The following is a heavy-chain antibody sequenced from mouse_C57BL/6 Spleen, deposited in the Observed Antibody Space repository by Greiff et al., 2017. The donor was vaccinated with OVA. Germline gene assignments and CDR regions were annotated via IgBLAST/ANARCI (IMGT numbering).Heavy chain of an antibody. CDR1: GFTFRSYG. V-gene: IGHV5-6*01. D-gene: IGHD1-1*01. Sequence: EVQLVESGGDLVKPGGSLKLSCAASGFTFRSYGMSWVRQTPDKRLEWVATLSSGGSYTYYPDSVKGRFTLSRDNAKNTLYRQNSILKSEDTAMYYCARHGSSFPFAYWGQGTLVTVSA. J-gene: IGHJ3*01. CDR3: ARHGSSFPFAY. CDR2: LSSGGSYT.